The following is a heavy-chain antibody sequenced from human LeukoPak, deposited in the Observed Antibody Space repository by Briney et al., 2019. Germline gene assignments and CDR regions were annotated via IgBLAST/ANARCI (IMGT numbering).Heavy chain of an antibody. V-gene: IGHV3-7*01. D-gene: IGHD2-2*01. CDR2: IKQDGSEK. J-gene: IGHJ4*02. CDR3: ARVDCSSTSCYRAVVDY. Sequence: PGGSLRLSRAASGFTFSSYWMSWVRQAPGKGLEWVANIKQDGSEKYYVDSVKGRFTISRDNAKNSLYLQMNSLRAEDTAVYYCARVDCSSTSCYRAVVDYWGQGTLVTVSS. CDR1: GFTFSSYW.